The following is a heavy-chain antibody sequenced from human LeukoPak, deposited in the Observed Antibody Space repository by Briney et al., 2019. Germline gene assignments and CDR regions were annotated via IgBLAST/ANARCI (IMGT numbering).Heavy chain of an antibody. J-gene: IGHJ4*02. V-gene: IGHV3-21*01. D-gene: IGHD2-21*01. Sequence: GXXRLSCAASGFTFSSYSMNWVRQAPGKGLEWVSSISSSSSYIYYAGSVKGRFTISRDNAKNSLYLQMNSLRAEDTAVYYCACGDYWGQGTLVTVSS. CDR3: ACGDY. CDR1: GFTFSSYS. CDR2: ISSSSSYI.